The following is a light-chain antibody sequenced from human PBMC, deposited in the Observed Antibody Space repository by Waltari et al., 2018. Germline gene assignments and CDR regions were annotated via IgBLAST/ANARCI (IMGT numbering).Light chain of an antibody. J-gene: IGLJ3*02. Sequence: QFVLTLSPSASASLRASVKLTCTLTSGHINNVIAWLQQRPEKGPRYLMKVNSDGSHNKGDEIPDRFSGSSSGAERYLTISSLQSEDEADYFCQTGGHGTWVFGGGTKLTVL. CDR1: SGHINNV. CDR2: VNSDGSH. V-gene: IGLV4-69*01. CDR3: QTGGHGTWV.